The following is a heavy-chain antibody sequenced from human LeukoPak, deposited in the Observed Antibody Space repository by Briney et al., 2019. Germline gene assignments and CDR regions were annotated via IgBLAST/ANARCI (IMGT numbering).Heavy chain of an antibody. CDR3: ARHGDTYYYDSSGPWYFDY. J-gene: IGHJ4*02. CDR1: GSSISSSSYY. Sequence: SETLSLTCTVSGSSISSSSYYWGWIRQPPGKGLEWIGSIHYSGSTYYNPSLKSRVTISVDTSKNQFSLKLSSVTAADTAVYYCARHGDTYYYDSSGPWYFDYWGQGTLVTVSS. CDR2: IHYSGST. V-gene: IGHV4-39*01. D-gene: IGHD3-22*01.